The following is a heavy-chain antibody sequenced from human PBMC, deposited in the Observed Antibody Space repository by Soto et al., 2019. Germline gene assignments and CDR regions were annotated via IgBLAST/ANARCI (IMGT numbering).Heavy chain of an antibody. CDR2: ISGSGGST. CDR3: AKDPTLYYYGSGSSPSDY. Sequence: EVQLLESGGGLVQPGGSLRLSCAASGFTFSSYAMSWVRQAPGKGLEWVSAISGSGGSTYYADSVKGRFTISRDNSKNPLYLQMNSLRAEDKAVYYCAKDPTLYYYGSGSSPSDYWGQGTLVTGSS. CDR1: GFTFSSYA. J-gene: IGHJ4*02. D-gene: IGHD3-10*01. V-gene: IGHV3-23*01.